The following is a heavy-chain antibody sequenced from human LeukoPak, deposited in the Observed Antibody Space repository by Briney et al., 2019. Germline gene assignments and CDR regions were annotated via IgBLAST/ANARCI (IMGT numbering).Heavy chain of an antibody. V-gene: IGHV3-74*01. CDR3: AREWSQFGELPDY. J-gene: IGHJ4*02. Sequence: GGSLRLSCAASGFTFSSYGMHWVRQAPGKGLVWVSRTKSDGSSTTYADSVKGRFTISRDNAKNTLYLQMSSLRPEDTAVYYCAREWSQFGELPDYWGQGTLVTVSS. CDR2: TKSDGSST. CDR1: GFTFSSYG. D-gene: IGHD3-10*01.